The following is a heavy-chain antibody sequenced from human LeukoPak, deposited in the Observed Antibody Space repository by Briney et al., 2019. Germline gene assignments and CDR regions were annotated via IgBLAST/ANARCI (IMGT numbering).Heavy chain of an antibody. CDR2: IYYSGST. CDR3: ARDKGAVAGTDY. D-gene: IGHD6-19*01. Sequence: SETLSLTCTVSGGSISSSSYYWGWIRQPPGKGLEWIGSIYYSGSTYYNPSLKSQFTISVDTAKNQFSLKLSSVTAADTAVYYCARDKGAVAGTDYWGQGTLVTVSS. V-gene: IGHV4-39*07. CDR1: GGSISSSSYY. J-gene: IGHJ4*02.